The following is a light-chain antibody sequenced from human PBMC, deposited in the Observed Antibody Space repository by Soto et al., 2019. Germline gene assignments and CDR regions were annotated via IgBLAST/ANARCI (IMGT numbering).Light chain of an antibody. V-gene: IGLV4-69*01. CDR2: LNSDGSH. Sequence: QLVLTQSPSASASLGASVKLTCTLSSGHSSYAIAWHQQQPERGPRYLMKLNSDGSHNKGDGIPDRFSGSSSGAERYLTISSLQSEDEADYSCQTWGTGIVVFGGGTKLTVL. CDR3: QTWGTGIVV. CDR1: SGHSSYA. J-gene: IGLJ2*01.